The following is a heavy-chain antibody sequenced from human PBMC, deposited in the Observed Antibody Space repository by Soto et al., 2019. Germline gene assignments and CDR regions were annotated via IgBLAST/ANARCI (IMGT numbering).Heavy chain of an antibody. J-gene: IGHJ3*02. D-gene: IGHD2-15*01. CDR2: IYYSGST. V-gene: IGHV4-39*01. CDR3: ARPPVAGRGGAFDI. CDR1: AGSISSTNYY. Sequence: SYTLSLTSTVSAGSISSTNYYWGWIRQPPGKGMEWIGNIYYSGSTYYNPSLKSRVTISINTSKNQFSLRLTSVTAADTAVYYCARPPVAGRGGAFDIWGQGTMVTVSS.